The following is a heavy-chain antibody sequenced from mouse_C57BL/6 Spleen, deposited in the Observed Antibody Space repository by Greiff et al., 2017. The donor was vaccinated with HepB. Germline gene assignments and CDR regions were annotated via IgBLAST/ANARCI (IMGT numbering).Heavy chain of an antibody. Sequence: QVQLQQPGAELVKPGASVKLPCKASGYTFTSYWMQWVKQRPGQGLEWIGEIDPSDSYTNYNQKFKGKATLTVDTSSSTAYMQLSSLTSEDSAVYYCARPAQATFAYWGQGTLVTVSA. CDR2: IDPSDSYT. CDR1: GYTFTSYW. CDR3: ARPAQATFAY. V-gene: IGHV1-50*01. D-gene: IGHD3-2*02. J-gene: IGHJ3*01.